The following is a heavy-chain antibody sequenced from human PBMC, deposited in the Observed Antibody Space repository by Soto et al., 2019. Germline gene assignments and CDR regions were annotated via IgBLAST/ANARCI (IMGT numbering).Heavy chain of an antibody. V-gene: IGHV4-30-4*01. CDR1: GGSISSGDYY. D-gene: IGHD6-13*01. CDR3: ASFGIAAAGRFYFDY. CDR2: IYYSGST. J-gene: IGHJ4*02. Sequence: SETLSLTCTVSGGSISSGDYYWSWIRQPPGKGLEWIGYIYYSGSTYYNPSLKSRVTISVDTSKNQFSLKLSSVTAADTAVYYCASFGIAAAGRFYFDYWGQGTLVTVSS.